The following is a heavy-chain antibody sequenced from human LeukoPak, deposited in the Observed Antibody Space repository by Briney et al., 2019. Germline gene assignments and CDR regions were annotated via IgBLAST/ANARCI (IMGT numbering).Heavy chain of an antibody. D-gene: IGHD3-10*01. CDR1: GYTFTGYY. CDR2: INPNSGGT. V-gene: IGHV1-2*04. J-gene: IGHJ6*02. CDR3: AREELLWFGELNYGMDV. Sequence: ASVKVSCKASGYTFTGYYMHWVRQAPGQGLEWMGWINPNSGGTSYAQKFQGWVTMTRDTSISTAYMELSRLRSDDTAVYYCAREELLWFGELNYGMDVWGQGTTVTVSS.